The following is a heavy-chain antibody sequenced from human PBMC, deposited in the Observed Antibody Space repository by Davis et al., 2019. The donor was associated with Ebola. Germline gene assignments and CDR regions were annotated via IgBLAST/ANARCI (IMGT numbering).Heavy chain of an antibody. Sequence: PSETLSLTCTVSGGSISSGGYYWSWIRQHPGKGLEWIGYIYYSGSTYYNPSLKSRVTISVDTSKNQFSLKLSSVTAADTAVYYCARDSSGYYRGWFDPWGQGTLVTVSS. D-gene: IGHD3-22*01. J-gene: IGHJ5*02. CDR1: GGSISSGGYY. CDR3: ARDSSGYYRGWFDP. CDR2: IYYSGST. V-gene: IGHV4-31*03.